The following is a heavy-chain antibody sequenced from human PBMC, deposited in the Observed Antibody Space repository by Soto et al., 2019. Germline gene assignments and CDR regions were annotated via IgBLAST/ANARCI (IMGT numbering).Heavy chain of an antibody. D-gene: IGHD5-12*01. CDR2: TIPLLNVA. CDR1: GGSFSTST. Sequence: SVKVSFKASGGSFSTSTFTWVRQAPGQGLEWMGRTIPLLNVADYAQDFQGRLTITADRSTSTTYMELTSLTSKDTAVYYCARDSPIGSTFSGYDAIDSWGQGTLVTVSS. CDR3: ARDSPIGSTFSGYDAIDS. J-gene: IGHJ4*02. V-gene: IGHV1-69*04.